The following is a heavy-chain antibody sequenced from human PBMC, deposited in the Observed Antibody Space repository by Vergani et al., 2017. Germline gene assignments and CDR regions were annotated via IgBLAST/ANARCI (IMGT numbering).Heavy chain of an antibody. J-gene: IGHJ5*02. Sequence: EVQLVESGGGFVPPGGSLRLSCEASGFTVSSYSITWIRQAPGKGLEWVSYISASSRSIYYADSVKGRFTISRDNAKNSLSLQMNSLRPDDTAVYYCVRGGRGDHGDFWSRLGPWGQGTRVIVSS. CDR2: ISASSRSI. CDR1: GFTVSSYS. D-gene: IGHD3-3*01. CDR3: VRGGRGDHGDFWSRLGP. V-gene: IGHV3-48*01.